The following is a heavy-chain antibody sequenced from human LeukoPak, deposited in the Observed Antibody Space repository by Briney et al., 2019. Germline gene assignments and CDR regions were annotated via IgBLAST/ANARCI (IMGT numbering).Heavy chain of an antibody. J-gene: IGHJ4*02. CDR3: AKALRAFYFDC. CDR2: ISGSGGST. V-gene: IGHV3-23*01. CDR1: GDTLNELS. Sequence: KVSCKVSGDTLNELSMHWVRQAPGKGLEWVSAISGSGGSTYYADSVKGRFTISRDNSKNTLSLQMNSLRAEDTAIYYYAKALRAFYFDCWGQGALVTVSS.